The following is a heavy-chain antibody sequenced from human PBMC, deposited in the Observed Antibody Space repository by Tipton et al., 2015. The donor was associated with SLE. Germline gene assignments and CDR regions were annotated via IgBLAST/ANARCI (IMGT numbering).Heavy chain of an antibody. V-gene: IGHV3-64D*06. Sequence: SLRLSCSASGFTFSSYAMHWVRQAPGKGLEYVSAISSNGGSTYYADSVKGRFTISRDNSKNTLYLQMSSLRAEDTAVYYCVKDLYCSSTSCPPWTYWGQGTLVTVSS. CDR3: VKDLYCSSTSCPPWTY. CDR1: GFTFSSYA. CDR2: ISSNGGST. D-gene: IGHD2-2*01. J-gene: IGHJ4*02.